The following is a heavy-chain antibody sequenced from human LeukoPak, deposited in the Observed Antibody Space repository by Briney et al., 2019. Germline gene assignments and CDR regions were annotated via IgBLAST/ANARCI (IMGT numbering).Heavy chain of an antibody. CDR3: AKNTYDYVWGSLDY. D-gene: IGHD3-16*01. CDR2: ISGSGGST. V-gene: IGHV3-23*01. CDR1: GSTFSSYA. Sequence: PGGSLRLSCAASGSTFSSYAMSWVRQAPGKGLEWVSAISGSGGSTYYADSVKGRFTISRDNSKNTLYLQMNSLRAEDTAVYYCAKNTYDYVWGSLDYWGQGTLVTVSS. J-gene: IGHJ4*02.